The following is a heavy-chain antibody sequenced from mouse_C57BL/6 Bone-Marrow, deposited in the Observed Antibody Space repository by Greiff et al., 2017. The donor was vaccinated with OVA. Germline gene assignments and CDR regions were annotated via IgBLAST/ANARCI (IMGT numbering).Heavy chain of an antibody. Sequence: VNVVESGAELARPGASVKLSCKASGYTFTSYGISWVKQRTGQGLEWIGEIYPRSGNTYYNEQFKGKATLTADKSSSTAYMELRSLTSEDSAVYFCARGYYCSSYCDYWGQGTTLTVSS. CDR3: ARGYYCSSYCDY. CDR2: IYPRSGNT. V-gene: IGHV1-81*01. J-gene: IGHJ2*01. D-gene: IGHD1-1*01. CDR1: GYTFTSYG.